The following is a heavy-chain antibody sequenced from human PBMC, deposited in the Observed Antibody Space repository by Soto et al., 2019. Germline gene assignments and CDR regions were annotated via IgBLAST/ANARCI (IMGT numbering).Heavy chain of an antibody. CDR2: IYYSGST. Sequence: KPSETLSLTCTVSGGSISSGGYYWSWIRQHPGKGLEWIGYIYYSGSTYYNPSLKSRVTISVDTSKNQFSLKLSSVTAADTAVYYCARDRDSSSWPDAFDIWGQGTMVTVSS. V-gene: IGHV4-31*03. CDR3: ARDRDSSSWPDAFDI. CDR1: GGSISSGGYY. J-gene: IGHJ3*02. D-gene: IGHD6-13*01.